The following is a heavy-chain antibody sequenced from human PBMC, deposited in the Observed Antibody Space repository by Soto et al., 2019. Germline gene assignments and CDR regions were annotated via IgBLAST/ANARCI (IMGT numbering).Heavy chain of an antibody. D-gene: IGHD5-12*01. J-gene: IGHJ4*02. CDR1: GYTLTELS. V-gene: IGHV1-24*01. Sequence: ASVKVSCKVSGYTLTELSMHWVRQAPGKGLEWMGGFDPEDGETIYAQKFQGRVTMTEDTSTDTAYMELSSLRSEDTAVYYCATAPFRDGYIYDEFDYRGQGSLVTGSS. CDR2: FDPEDGET. CDR3: ATAPFRDGYIYDEFDY.